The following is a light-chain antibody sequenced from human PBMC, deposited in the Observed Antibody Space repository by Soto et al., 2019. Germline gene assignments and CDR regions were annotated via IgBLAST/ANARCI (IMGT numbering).Light chain of an antibody. Sequence: IHMTQSPSTLSASVGDRVTITCRASQSISSWLAWYQQKPGKAPKLLIYKASSLESGVPSRFSGSGSGTEFTLTISSLQPDDFATYYCQQYNSYWTYGQGTKVDIK. J-gene: IGKJ1*01. CDR3: QQYNSYWT. V-gene: IGKV1-5*03. CDR1: QSISSW. CDR2: KAS.